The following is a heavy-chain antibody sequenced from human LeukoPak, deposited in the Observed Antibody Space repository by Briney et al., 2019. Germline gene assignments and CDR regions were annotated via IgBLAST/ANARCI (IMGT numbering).Heavy chain of an antibody. J-gene: IGHJ4*02. CDR3: AREDVVVTAIALDY. Sequence: ASVKVSCKASGYTFTSYGVHWVRQAPGQRLEWMGWINAAKGNTKYSQKFQGRVTITRDTSASTAYMELSSLRSEDTAVFYCAREDVVVTAIALDYWGQGTLVTVSS. CDR1: GYTFTSYG. V-gene: IGHV1-3*01. D-gene: IGHD2-21*02. CDR2: INAAKGNT.